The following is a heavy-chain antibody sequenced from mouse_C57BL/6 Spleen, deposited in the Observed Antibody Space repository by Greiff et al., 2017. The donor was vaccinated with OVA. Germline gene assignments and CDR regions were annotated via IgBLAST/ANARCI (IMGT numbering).Heavy chain of an antibody. CDR2: IDPNSGGT. CDR1: GYTFTSYW. V-gene: IGHV1-72*01. J-gene: IGHJ1*03. CDR3: ARGLYYYWYYGG. D-gene: IGHD2-1*01. Sequence: VQLQQSGAELVKPGASVKLSCKASGYTFTSYWMHWVKQRPGQGLEWIGRIDPNSGGTKYNEKFKSKATLTVDKSSSTAYMQLSSLTSEDAAVYCCARGLYYYWYYGGRGTAATVT.